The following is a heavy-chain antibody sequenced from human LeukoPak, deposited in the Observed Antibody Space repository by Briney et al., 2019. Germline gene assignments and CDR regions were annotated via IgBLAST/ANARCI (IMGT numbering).Heavy chain of an antibody. D-gene: IGHD5-18*01. CDR3: ARGLRGYSYGSRDY. J-gene: IGHJ4*02. CDR1: GGSFSGYY. V-gene: IGHV4-34*01. Sequence: SETLSLTCAVYGGSFSGYYWSWIRQPPGKGLEWIGEIKHSGSTNYNPSLKSRVTISVDTSKNQFSLKLSSVTAADTAVYYCARGLRGYSYGSRDYWGQGTLVTVSS. CDR2: IKHSGST.